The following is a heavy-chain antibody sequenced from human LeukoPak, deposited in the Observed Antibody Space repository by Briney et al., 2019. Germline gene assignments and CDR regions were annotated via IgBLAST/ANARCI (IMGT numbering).Heavy chain of an antibody. Sequence: GGSLRLSCAASGFTFSSYAMHWVRQAPGKGLEWVAVISYDVSNKYYADSVNCRFTISRDNSKNTLYLQMNSLRAEDTAVYYCARGGVEGMIVVVPYAFDIWGQGTMVTVSS. V-gene: IGHV3-30-3*01. CDR3: ARGGVEGMIVVVPYAFDI. CDR1: GFTFSSYA. J-gene: IGHJ3*02. D-gene: IGHD3-22*01. CDR2: ISYDVSNK.